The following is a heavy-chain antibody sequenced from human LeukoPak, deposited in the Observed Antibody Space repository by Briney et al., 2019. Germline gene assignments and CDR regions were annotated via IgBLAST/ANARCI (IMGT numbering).Heavy chain of an antibody. J-gene: IGHJ5*02. CDR3: AKGGSSQPVNWFDP. CDR2: ISGSGGST. V-gene: IGHV3-23*01. Sequence: SGGSLRLSCAASGFTFSSYAMSWVRQAPGKGLEWVSAISGSGGSTYYADSVKGRFTISRDNSKNTLYLQMNSLRAEDTAVYYCAKGGSSQPVNWFDPWGQGTLVTVSS. CDR1: GFTFSSYA. D-gene: IGHD6-13*01.